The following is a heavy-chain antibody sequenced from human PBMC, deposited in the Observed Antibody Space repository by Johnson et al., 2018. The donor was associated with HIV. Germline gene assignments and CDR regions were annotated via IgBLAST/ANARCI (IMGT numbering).Heavy chain of an antibody. CDR2: IYGGGSGGST. D-gene: IGHD6-13*01. CDR3: ARGVYSSSWYGAFDI. Sequence: VQLVESGGGLIQPGGSLRLSCAASGFTVSSNYMSWVRQAPGKWLEWVSVIYGGGSGGSTYYVDSVKGRFTISRDNSKNTLYLQMNSLRAEDTAVYYCARGVYSSSWYGAFDIWGQGTMVTVSS. CDR1: GFTVSSNY. V-gene: IGHV3-53*01. J-gene: IGHJ3*02.